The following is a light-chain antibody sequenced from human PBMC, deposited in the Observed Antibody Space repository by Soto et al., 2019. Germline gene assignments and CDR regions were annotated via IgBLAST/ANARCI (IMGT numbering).Light chain of an antibody. Sequence: EIVLTQSPANLSLSPGERATLSCRASQSVSRNLAWYQQKPGQAPRLLIYGASNRATGISDRFSGSGSGTDFTLTISRLEPEDFAVYYCQQYSISPRTFGQGTKVDI. J-gene: IGKJ1*01. CDR1: QSVSRN. V-gene: IGKV3-20*01. CDR2: GAS. CDR3: QQYSISPRT.